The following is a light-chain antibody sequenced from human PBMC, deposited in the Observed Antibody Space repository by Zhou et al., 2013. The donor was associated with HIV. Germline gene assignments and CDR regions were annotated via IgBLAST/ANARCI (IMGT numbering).Light chain of an antibody. Sequence: QSALTQPPSASGSPGQSVTISCTGTSSDVGGYNYVSWYQQHPGKAPKLMLYEVFKRPSGVPDRFSGSKSGNTASLTVSGLQPEDEADYYCSSYTSSSTWVFGGGTKLTVL. CDR2: EVF. V-gene: IGLV2-8*01. J-gene: IGLJ3*02. CDR3: SSYTSSSTWV. CDR1: SSDVGGYNY.